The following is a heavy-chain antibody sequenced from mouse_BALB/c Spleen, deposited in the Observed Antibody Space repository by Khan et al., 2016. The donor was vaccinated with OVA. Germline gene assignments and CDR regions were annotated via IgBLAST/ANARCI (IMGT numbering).Heavy chain of an antibody. J-gene: IGHJ3*01. D-gene: IGHD1-1*02. CDR2: ISTYYGDA. Sequence: QVQLKESGAELVRPGVSVKISCKGSGYRFTDFTIHWVKQSHAKSLAWIGVISTYYGDADYNQKFKGKATMTVDKSSSTAYMELARLTSEDSAIYDWGGGGWGDRFVDWGQGTLVTVSA. CDR1: GYRFTDFT. V-gene: IGHV1S137*01. CDR3: GGGGWGDRFVD.